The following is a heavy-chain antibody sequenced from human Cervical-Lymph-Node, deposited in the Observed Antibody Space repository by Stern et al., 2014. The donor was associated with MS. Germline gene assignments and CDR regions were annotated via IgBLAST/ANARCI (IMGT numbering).Heavy chain of an antibody. V-gene: IGHV1-2*02. CDR3: ARGSGTAYDLRGDY. CDR2: INPNSGGT. J-gene: IGHJ4*01. CDR1: GYIFTDYY. D-gene: IGHD3-3*01. Sequence: VHLVESGAEARAPGASLKVSCKASGYIFTDYYLHWVRQAPGQGLEWLGWINPNSGGTNYAQHFQGRVTMTRDTSISTAYMELRWLGSADTAVYYCARGSGTAYDLRGDYWGQGTLVTVSS.